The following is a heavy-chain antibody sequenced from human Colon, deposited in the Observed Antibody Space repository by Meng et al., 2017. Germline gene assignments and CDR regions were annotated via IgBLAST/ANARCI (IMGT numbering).Heavy chain of an antibody. Sequence: GGSLRLSCAASGFTFSDYSMDWVRQAPGKGLECVGFIRTTTSGATADYAASVKDRFTISRDDSKTIAYLQMTSLKTEDTAVYYCYAWKGQSYSDYWGQGTLVTVSS. CDR3: YAWKGQSYSDY. D-gene: IGHD3-10*01. J-gene: IGHJ4*02. V-gene: IGHV3-49*04. CDR2: IRTTTSGATA. CDR1: GFTFSDYS.